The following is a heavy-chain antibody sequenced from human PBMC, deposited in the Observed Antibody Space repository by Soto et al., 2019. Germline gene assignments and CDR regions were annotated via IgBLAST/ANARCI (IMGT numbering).Heavy chain of an antibody. J-gene: IGHJ4*02. CDR3: ARGYGDLYYFDY. CDR1: GGTFSSYT. CDR2: IIPILGIV. Sequence: QVQLVQSGAEVKKPGSSVKVSCKASGGTFSSYTISWVRQAPGQGLEWMGRIIPILGIVNYAQKFQGRVTITADKSTSTAYMELSSLRSEDTAVYYCARGYGDLYYFDYWGQGTLVTVSS. D-gene: IGHD4-17*01. V-gene: IGHV1-69*02.